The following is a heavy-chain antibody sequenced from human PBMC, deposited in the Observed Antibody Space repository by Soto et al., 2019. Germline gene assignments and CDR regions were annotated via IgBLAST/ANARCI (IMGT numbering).Heavy chain of an antibody. CDR1: GFTFSSYA. J-gene: IGHJ4*02. CDR2: ISYDGSNK. V-gene: IGHV3-30-3*01. D-gene: IGHD3-10*01. Sequence: SGGSLRLSCAASGFTFSSYAMHWVRQAPGKGLEWVAVISYDGSNKYYADSVKGRFTISRDNSKNTLYLQMNSLRAEDTAVYYCARAQHYGSGSYYRAWLGPTLDYWGQGTLVTVSS. CDR3: ARAQHYGSGSYYRAWLGPTLDY.